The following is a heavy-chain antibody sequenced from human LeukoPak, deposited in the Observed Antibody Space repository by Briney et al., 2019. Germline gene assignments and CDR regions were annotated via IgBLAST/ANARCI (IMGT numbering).Heavy chain of an antibody. V-gene: IGHV3-7*01. D-gene: IGHD3-16*01. J-gene: IGHJ4*02. Sequence: PGGSLRLSCVGSGITNYWSTWFRQAPGKGLESVANINQDSSERYYLDSVKGRFTISRDNTKSSLFLQMNSLRVEDTGIYYCAPGLNWVAYWGQGARVTVSS. CDR2: INQDSSER. CDR1: GITNYW. CDR3: APGLNWVAY.